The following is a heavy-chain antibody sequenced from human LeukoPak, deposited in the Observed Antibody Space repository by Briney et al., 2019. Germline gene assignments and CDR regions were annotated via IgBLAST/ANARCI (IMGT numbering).Heavy chain of an antibody. CDR3: AKFLQQLVGDY. CDR1: GFTFSSYA. V-gene: IGHV3-23*01. J-gene: IGHJ4*02. CDR2: ISGGGGST. Sequence: GGSLRLSCAASGFTFSSYAMSWDRPAPGKGLEWVSAISGGGGSTYYADSVKGRFTISRDKSKNTLYLQMNSLRAEDTAVYYCAKFLQQLVGDYWGQGTLVTVSS. D-gene: IGHD6-13*01.